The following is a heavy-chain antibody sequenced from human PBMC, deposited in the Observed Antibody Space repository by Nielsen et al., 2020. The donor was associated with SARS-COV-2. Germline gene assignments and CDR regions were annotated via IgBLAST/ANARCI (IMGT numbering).Heavy chain of an antibody. CDR2: INHSGST. J-gene: IGHJ6*02. D-gene: IGHD2-15*01. CDR3: ASGRYCSGGSCYSTGRYYGMDV. V-gene: IGHV4-34*01. CDR1: GGSFSGYY. Sequence: SETLSLTCAVYGGSFSGYYWSWIRQPPGTGLEWIGEINHSGSTNYNSSLKRRVTISVDTSKNQFSLKLSSVTAADTAVYYCASGRYCSGGSCYSTGRYYGMDVWGQGTTVTVSS.